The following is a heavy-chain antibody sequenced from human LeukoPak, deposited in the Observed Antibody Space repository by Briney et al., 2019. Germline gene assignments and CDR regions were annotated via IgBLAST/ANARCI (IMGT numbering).Heavy chain of an antibody. V-gene: IGHV3-11*01. Sequence: GGSLRLSCAASGFTSSDYYMSWIRQAPGKGLEWVSYISSSGSTIYYADSVKGRFTISRDNAKNSLYLQMNSLRAEDTAVYYCARAGTDIVVVPADDYWGQGTLVTVSS. J-gene: IGHJ4*02. CDR2: ISSSGSTI. CDR1: GFTSSDYY. D-gene: IGHD2-2*01. CDR3: ARAGTDIVVVPADDY.